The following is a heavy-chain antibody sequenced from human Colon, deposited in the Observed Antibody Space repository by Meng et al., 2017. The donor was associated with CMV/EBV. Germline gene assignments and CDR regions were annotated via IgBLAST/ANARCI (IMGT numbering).Heavy chain of an antibody. D-gene: IGHD3/OR15-3a*01. V-gene: IGHV4-39*07. Sequence: SETLSLTCTVSGGSISSSNYYWGWIRQPPGEGLEWIGSVYYSGSTYYNPSVKSRVTISVDRSKNQFSLKLTSVTAADTAVYYCAKSGGFLDWLFDFDYWGQGRLVPSPQ. CDR3: AKSGGFLDWLFDFDY. CDR1: GGSISSSNYY. CDR2: VYYSGST. J-gene: IGHJ4*02.